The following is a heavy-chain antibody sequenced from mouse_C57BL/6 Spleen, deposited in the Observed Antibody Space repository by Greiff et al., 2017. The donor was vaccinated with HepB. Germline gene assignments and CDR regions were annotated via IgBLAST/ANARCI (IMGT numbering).Heavy chain of an antibody. D-gene: IGHD1-1*01. J-gene: IGHJ2*01. Sequence: VQLQQSGAELVKPGASVKISCKASGYAFSSYWMNWVKQRPGKGLEWIGQIYPGDGDTNYNGKFKGKAKLTADKSSSPAYMQLSSLASEDSAVYFCAGNYYGSPFDYWGQGTTLTVSS. V-gene: IGHV1-80*01. CDR1: GYAFSSYW. CDR2: IYPGDGDT. CDR3: AGNYYGSPFDY.